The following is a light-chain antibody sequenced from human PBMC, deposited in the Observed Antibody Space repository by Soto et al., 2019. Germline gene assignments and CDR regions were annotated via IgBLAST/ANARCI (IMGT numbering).Light chain of an antibody. V-gene: IGKV3-15*01. CDR1: QSVSND. Sequence: EIVMTQSPATLSVSPGERATLSCRASQSVSNDLAWYQQKPGQAPRLLIYGASTRATGIPARFSGSGSGTEFTPPHSRLPVGDFSVYYCQQHYNWPPWTFGQGTKVELK. CDR2: GAS. CDR3: QQHYNWPPWT. J-gene: IGKJ1*01.